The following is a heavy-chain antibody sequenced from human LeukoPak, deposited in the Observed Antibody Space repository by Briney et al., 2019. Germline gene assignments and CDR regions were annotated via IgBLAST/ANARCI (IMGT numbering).Heavy chain of an antibody. D-gene: IGHD3-22*01. CDR1: SGSISSYY. CDR3: ARANYYYDRGGYYYYFDY. V-gene: IGHV4-4*07. Sequence: PSETLSLTCTVSSGSISSYYWSWIRQPAGKGLEWIGRIYTSGSSNYNPSLQSRVTMSVDTSKNQFSLKPSSVTAADTAVYYCARANYYYDRGGYYYYFDYWGQGTLVTVSS. J-gene: IGHJ4*02. CDR2: IYTSGSS.